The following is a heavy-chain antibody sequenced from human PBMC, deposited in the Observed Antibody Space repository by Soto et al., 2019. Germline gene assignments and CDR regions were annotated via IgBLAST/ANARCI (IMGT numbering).Heavy chain of an antibody. CDR3: ASSSGNCSGGSCLNWFDP. Sequence: QSPTLSLTCAISGDSVSSNSAAWNWIRQSPSRGLEWLGRTYYRSKWYNDYAVSVKSRITINPDTSKNQFSLQLNSVTPEDTAVYYCASSSGNCSGGSCLNWFDPWGQGTLVTVSS. J-gene: IGHJ5*02. D-gene: IGHD2-15*01. CDR2: TYYRSKWYN. CDR1: GDSVSSNSAA. V-gene: IGHV6-1*01.